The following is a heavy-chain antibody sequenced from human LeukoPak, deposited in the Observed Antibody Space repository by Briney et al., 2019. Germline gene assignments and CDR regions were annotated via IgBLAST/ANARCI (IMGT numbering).Heavy chain of an antibody. D-gene: IGHD2-8*01. V-gene: IGHV3-11*04. J-gene: IGHJ3*01. CDR2: ISSSGSTI. Sequence: GGSLRLSCAASGFTFSDYYMSWIRQAPGKGLEWVSYISSSGSTIYYADSVKGRFTISRDTSKNTVSLQMNSLRAEDTAVYYCARDGVSIFDAFDLWGQGTPVTVSS. CDR3: ARDGVSIFDAFDL. CDR1: GFTFSDYY.